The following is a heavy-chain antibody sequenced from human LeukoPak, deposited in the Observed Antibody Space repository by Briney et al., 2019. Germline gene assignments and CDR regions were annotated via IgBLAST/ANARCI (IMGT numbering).Heavy chain of an antibody. CDR3: AKGPSVITMIGLGFFDY. Sequence: GGSLRLSCAASGFTLNNYAMSWVRQAPGKGLEWVSATSSSDAGTYYADSVKGRFTISRDNSKNTLYLQMNSLRAEDTAVYYCAKGPSVITMIGLGFFDYWGQGTLVTVSS. CDR2: TSSSDAGT. CDR1: GFTLNNYA. V-gene: IGHV3-23*01. D-gene: IGHD3-22*01. J-gene: IGHJ4*02.